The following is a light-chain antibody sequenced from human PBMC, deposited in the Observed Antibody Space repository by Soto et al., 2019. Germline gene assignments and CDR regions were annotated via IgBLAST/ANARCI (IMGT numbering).Light chain of an antibody. V-gene: IGLV1-40*01. CDR2: GNS. CDR3: QSYDSSLRGRV. Sequence: QSVLTQPPSVSGAPGQRVTISCTGISSNIGAGYDVHWYQQLPGTAPKLLIYGNSNRTSGVPDRFSGSKSGTSASLAITGLQAEDEADYYCQSYDSSLRGRVFGGGTQLTVL. J-gene: IGLJ3*02. CDR1: SSNIGAGYD.